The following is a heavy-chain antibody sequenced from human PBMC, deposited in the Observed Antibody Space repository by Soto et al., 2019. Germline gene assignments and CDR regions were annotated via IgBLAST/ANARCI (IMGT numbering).Heavy chain of an antibody. CDR1: GYTFTTYG. Sequence: QVQLVQSGAEVRKPGASVKVSCKASGYTFTTYGISWVRQAPGQGLEWMGWISGYDGHTKYAQKFQGRIIMTTDTPTSTVYMDLRSLRSDDTVVYYCAREGEMPYYYYGLDVWGQGTTVTVSS. CDR2: ISGYDGHT. CDR3: AREGEMPYYYYGLDV. D-gene: IGHD3-16*01. J-gene: IGHJ6*02. V-gene: IGHV1-18*01.